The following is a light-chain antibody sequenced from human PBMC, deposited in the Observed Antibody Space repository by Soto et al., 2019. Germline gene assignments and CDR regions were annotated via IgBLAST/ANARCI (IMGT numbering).Light chain of an antibody. CDR3: QQNFSPFFT. V-gene: IGKV1-39*01. CDR1: ETITDF. Sequence: DIQMTQSPPSLSASVGDRVTITCRASETITDFLNWYQLKPGKAPKLLIYRASNLQPGLPPRYSGSGYGTDFTLTLSGLQHEDSATYYCQQNFSPFFTFGAWTKVEV. CDR2: RAS. J-gene: IGKJ4*01.